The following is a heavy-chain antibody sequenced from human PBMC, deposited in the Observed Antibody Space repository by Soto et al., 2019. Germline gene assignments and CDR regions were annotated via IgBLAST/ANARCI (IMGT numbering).Heavy chain of an antibody. Sequence: GGSLRLSCAASGFTFSSYAMSWVRQAPGKGLEWVSAISGDGSSTYFADSGKGRFTISRDNSKNTLYLQMNSLRAEDTAVYYCAKDWEFDWPNYYFDYWGQGTLVTVSS. CDR2: ISGDGSST. CDR1: GFTFSSYA. J-gene: IGHJ4*02. V-gene: IGHV3-23*01. CDR3: AKDWEFDWPNYYFDY. D-gene: IGHD3-9*01.